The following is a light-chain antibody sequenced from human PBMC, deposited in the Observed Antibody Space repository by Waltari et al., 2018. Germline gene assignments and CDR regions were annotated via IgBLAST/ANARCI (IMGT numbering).Light chain of an antibody. Sequence: QSVLPQPPSVSGAPGQRVTIPCTGRGSTIGAGLDVPWYQQLPRAAPKLLIYGSTSRPLGVPARFFGSTSGTSASLAITGLQAEDEADYYCQSYDTSLSVVFGGGTKLTVL. V-gene: IGLV1-40*01. CDR2: GST. CDR1: GSTIGAGLD. J-gene: IGLJ3*02. CDR3: QSYDTSLSVV.